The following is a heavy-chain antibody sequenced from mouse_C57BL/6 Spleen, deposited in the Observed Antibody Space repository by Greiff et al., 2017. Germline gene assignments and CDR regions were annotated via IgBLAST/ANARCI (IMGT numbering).Heavy chain of an antibody. CDR1: GYAFSSYW. CDR3: ARAKTAQATAFDY. V-gene: IGHV1-80*01. J-gene: IGHJ2*01. D-gene: IGHD3-2*02. CDR2: IYPGDGDT. Sequence: QVQLQQSGAELVKPGASVKISCKASGYAFSSYWMNWVKQRPGRGLEWIGQIYPGDGDTNYNGKFKGKATLTADKYSSTAYMQLSSLTSEDSAVYFYARAKTAQATAFDYWGQGTTLTVSS.